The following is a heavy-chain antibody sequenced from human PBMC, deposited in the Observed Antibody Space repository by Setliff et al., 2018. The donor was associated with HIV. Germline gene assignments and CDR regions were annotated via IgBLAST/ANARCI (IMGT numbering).Heavy chain of an antibody. CDR3: ARVGGSGTYSTLDY. J-gene: IGHJ4*02. CDR2: INPSGGST. Sequence: ASVKVSCKASGYTFTRHHVHLVRQAPGQGLEWMGIINPSGGSTSYAQKLQGRFTLTSDTSTDTVYMELRSLRSEDSAVYYCARVGGSGTYSTLDYWGQGTLVTVSS. D-gene: IGHD3-10*01. CDR1: GYTFTRHH. V-gene: IGHV1-46*04.